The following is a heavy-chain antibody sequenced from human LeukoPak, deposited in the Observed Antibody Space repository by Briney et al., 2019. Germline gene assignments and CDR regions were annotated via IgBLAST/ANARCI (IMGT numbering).Heavy chain of an antibody. CDR2: IYDGGST. D-gene: IGHD4-17*01. V-gene: IGHV4-31*11. CDR1: GGSFSGYY. Sequence: PSETLSLTCAVYGGSFSGYYWSWIRQHPGKGLEWIGYIYDGGSTYYKPSLQSRVTIAVDTSKNQFSLKLSSVTAADTAVYYCARASPHDYGDYRLDNWGQGTLVTVSS. J-gene: IGHJ4*02. CDR3: ARASPHDYGDYRLDN.